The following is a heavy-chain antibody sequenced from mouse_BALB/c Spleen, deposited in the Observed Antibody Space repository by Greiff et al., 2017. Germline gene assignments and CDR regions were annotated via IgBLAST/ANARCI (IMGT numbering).Heavy chain of an antibody. CDR2: INPSNGRT. D-gene: IGHD1-1*01. CDR1: GYTFTSYW. V-gene: IGHV1S81*02. J-gene: IGHJ3*01. CDR3: AKDDGSRKGAD. Sequence: QVQLQQPGAELVKPGASVKLSCKASGYTFTSYWMHWVKQRPGQGLEWIGEINPSNGRTNYNEKFKSKATLTVDKSSSTAYMQLSSLTSEDAAVYYCAKDDGSRKGADWGQGTLVTVSA.